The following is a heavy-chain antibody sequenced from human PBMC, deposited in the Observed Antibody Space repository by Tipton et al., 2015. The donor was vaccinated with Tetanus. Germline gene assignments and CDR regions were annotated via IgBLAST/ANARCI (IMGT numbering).Heavy chain of an antibody. J-gene: IGHJ4*02. D-gene: IGHD1-14*01. Sequence: QLVQSGPEVKKPGSSVKVSCKASGGNFYSFAIIWVRQAPGHGPEWMGGFIPIFGSPSYAPKFQGKVTITADASTTTVYLDVDSLTSEDTAIYYCARDGTTRAPGLEDWGQGTRVTVSS. CDR3: ARDGTTRAPGLED. V-gene: IGHV1-69*01. CDR1: GGNFYSFA. CDR2: FIPIFGSP.